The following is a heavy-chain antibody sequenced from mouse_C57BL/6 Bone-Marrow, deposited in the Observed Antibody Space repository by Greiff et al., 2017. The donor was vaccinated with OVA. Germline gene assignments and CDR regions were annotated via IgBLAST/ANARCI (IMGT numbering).Heavy chain of an antibody. CDR3: TPLYDGYHWYFDV. CDR1: GFNITDDY. D-gene: IGHD2-3*01. CDR2: IDPENGDT. J-gene: IGHJ1*03. Sequence: EVQLQQSGAELVRPGASVKLSCTASGFNITDDYMHWVKQRPEQGLEWIGWIDPENGDTEYASKFQGKATITADTSSNTAYLQLSSLTSEDTAVYYCTPLYDGYHWYFDVWGTGTTVTVSS. V-gene: IGHV14-4*01.